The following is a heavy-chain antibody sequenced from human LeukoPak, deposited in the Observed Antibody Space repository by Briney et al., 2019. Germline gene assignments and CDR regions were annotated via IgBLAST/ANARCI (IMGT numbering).Heavy chain of an antibody. CDR2: ISGSGGST. CDR1: GFTFSSYA. V-gene: IGHV3-23*01. Sequence: AGGSLRLSCAASGFTFSSYAMRWVRQAPGKGLEWVSAISGSGGSTYYADSVKGRFTISRDNSKNTLYLQMNSLRAEDTAVYYCAKNFFYSGSPQPNYFDYWGQGTLVTVSS. J-gene: IGHJ4*02. CDR3: AKNFFYSGSPQPNYFDY. D-gene: IGHD1-26*01.